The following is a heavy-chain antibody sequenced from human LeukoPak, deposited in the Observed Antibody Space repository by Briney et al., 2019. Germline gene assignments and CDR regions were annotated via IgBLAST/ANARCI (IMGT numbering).Heavy chain of an antibody. V-gene: IGHV3-21*04. J-gene: IGHJ4*02. CDR3: ARDASSGWRHDY. CDR1: GFTFSSYS. Sequence: GGSLRLSCAASGFTFSSYSMNWVRQASGKGLEWVSSISSSSSYIYYADSVKGRFTISRDNAKNSLYLQMNSLRAEDTAVYYCARDASSGWRHDYWGQGTLVTVSS. CDR2: ISSSSSYI. D-gene: IGHD6-19*01.